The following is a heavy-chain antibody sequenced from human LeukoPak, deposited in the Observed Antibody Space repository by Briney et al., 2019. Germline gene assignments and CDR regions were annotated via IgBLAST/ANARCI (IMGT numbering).Heavy chain of an antibody. V-gene: IGHV1-46*01. CDR2: IKVYGDTT. Sequence: ASVKVSCKASGNTSTSFHIHWVRQAPGQGLEYMGIIKVYGDTTIYAQRFQGRITMTRDTSTSTVYMELSSLNSEDTAVYYCASIAARLTSYYFVYWGQGTLVTVSS. D-gene: IGHD6-6*01. J-gene: IGHJ4*02. CDR1: GNTSTSFH. CDR3: ASIAARLTSYYFVY.